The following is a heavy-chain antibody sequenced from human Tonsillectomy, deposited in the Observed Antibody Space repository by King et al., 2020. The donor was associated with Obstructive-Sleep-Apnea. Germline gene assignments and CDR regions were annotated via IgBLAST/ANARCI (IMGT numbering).Heavy chain of an antibody. CDR2: IYYSGRT. CDR1: GGSISSSSYY. V-gene: IGHV4-39*07. Sequence: QLQESGPGLVKPSETLSLTCTVSGGSISSSSYYWGWIRQPPGKGLGWIGTIYYSGRTYYNPSLKSRVTISVDTSKNQFSLKVSSVTAADTAVYYCARDCTSSRRSCSWFDPWGQGTLVTVSS. CDR3: ARDCTSSRRSCSWFDP. J-gene: IGHJ5*02. D-gene: IGHD6-6*01.